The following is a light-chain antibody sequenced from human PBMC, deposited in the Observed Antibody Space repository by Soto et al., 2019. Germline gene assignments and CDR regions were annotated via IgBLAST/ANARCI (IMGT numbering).Light chain of an antibody. CDR1: QTIYSN. Sequence: IVMTQSPATLSVSPGERATLSCRAGQTIYSNVAWYQQRPGQAPRLLIYRASTRATGVPARFSGSGSGTEFTLTISGLQAEDLALYYCQQYQNLWTFGQGNKVEIK. CDR2: RAS. CDR3: QQYQNLWT. J-gene: IGKJ1*01. V-gene: IGKV3-15*01.